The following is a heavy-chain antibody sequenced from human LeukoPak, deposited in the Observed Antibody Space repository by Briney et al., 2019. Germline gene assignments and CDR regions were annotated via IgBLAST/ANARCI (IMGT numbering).Heavy chain of an antibody. CDR2: IIPILGIA. D-gene: IGHD6-6*01. CDR3: ARRSGEAARPDYYYGMDV. CDR1: GYTFTSYG. J-gene: IGHJ6*02. Sequence: SVKVSCKASGYTFTSYGISWVRQAPGQGLEWMGRIIPILGIANYAQKFQGRVTITADRSTSTAYMELSSLRSEDTAVYYCARRSGEAARPDYYYGMDVWGQGTTVTVSS. V-gene: IGHV1-69*04.